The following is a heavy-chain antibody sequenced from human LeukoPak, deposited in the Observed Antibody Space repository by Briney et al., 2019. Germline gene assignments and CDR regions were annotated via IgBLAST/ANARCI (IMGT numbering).Heavy chain of an antibody. J-gene: IGHJ4*02. Sequence: PSETLSLTCAVYGGSFSGYYWSWIRQPPGKGLEWIGEINHSGSTNYNPSLKSRVTISVDTSKNQFSLKLSSVTAADTAVYYCAREAAIDTYYDFWSGYGTPYYFDYWGQGTLVTVSS. CDR2: INHSGST. CDR1: GGSFSGYY. V-gene: IGHV4-34*01. D-gene: IGHD3-3*01. CDR3: AREAAIDTYYDFWSGYGTPYYFDY.